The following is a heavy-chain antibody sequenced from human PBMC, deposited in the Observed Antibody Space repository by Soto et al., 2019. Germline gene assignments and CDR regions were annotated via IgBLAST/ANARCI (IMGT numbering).Heavy chain of an antibody. D-gene: IGHD3-16*01. Sequence: SETLSLTCSVSGGSLSKYYWSWIRQPAGKGLEWIGRIFSSGHVVSKASLRSRLTMSVDTSKNHFSLNLSSVTAADTAVYYCARVGSDSACNFAPVTQLRSFLVWGQGALVPVS. CDR2: IFSSGHV. V-gene: IGHV4-4*07. CDR3: ARVGSDSACNFAPVTQLRSFLV. J-gene: IGHJ4*02. CDR1: GGSLSKYY.